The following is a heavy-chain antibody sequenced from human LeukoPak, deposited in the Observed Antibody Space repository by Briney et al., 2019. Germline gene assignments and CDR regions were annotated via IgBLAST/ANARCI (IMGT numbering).Heavy chain of an antibody. CDR3: ARRLPYYGSGSYNWFDP. D-gene: IGHD3-10*01. CDR2: IYPGDSDT. Sequence: GESLKISCKGSGYSFTSYWIGWVRQMPGKGLEWMGIIYPGDSDTRYSPSFQGQVTISADKSISTAYLQWSSLKASDTAMYYCARRLPYYGSGSYNWFDPWGQGTLVTVSS. J-gene: IGHJ5*02. CDR1: GYSFTSYW. V-gene: IGHV5-51*01.